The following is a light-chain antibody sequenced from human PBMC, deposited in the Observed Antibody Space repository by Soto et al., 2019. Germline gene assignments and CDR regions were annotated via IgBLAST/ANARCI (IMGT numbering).Light chain of an antibody. CDR1: RSLANTF. V-gene: IGKV3-20*01. Sequence: EILLTQSPGTLSLSPGDRATLSCRASRSLANTFLAWYQQKSGQSPRLLIYGASDRAADIPDRFTGSGSGADFTLASSRLEPEDFAVYFCQQYGTLPISFGGGTKVEIK. J-gene: IGKJ4*01. CDR3: QQYGTLPIS. CDR2: GAS.